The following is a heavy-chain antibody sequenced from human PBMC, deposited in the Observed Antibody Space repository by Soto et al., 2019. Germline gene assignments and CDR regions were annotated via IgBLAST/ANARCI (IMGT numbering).Heavy chain of an antibody. CDR2: ITSKSSYV. CDR1: GFTFNTYS. D-gene: IGHD6-19*01. V-gene: IGHV3-21*01. CDR3: ARDKYQSGWHGFDY. J-gene: IGHJ4*02. Sequence: EVDLVESGGGLVKPGGSLRLSCVVSGFTFNTYSMNWVRQAPGKGLEWVASITSKSSYVYYADSLKGRFTISRDNARNSLYLEMNSLTVEDTAVYYCARDKYQSGWHGFDYWGQGTPVTVSS.